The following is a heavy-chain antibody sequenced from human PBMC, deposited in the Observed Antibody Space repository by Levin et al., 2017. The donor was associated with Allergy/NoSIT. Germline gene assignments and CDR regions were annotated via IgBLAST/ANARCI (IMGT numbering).Heavy chain of an antibody. Sequence: EASVKVSCKASGYTFTGYYMHWVRQAPGQGLEWMGWINPNSGGTNYAQKFQGRVTMTRDTSISTAYMELSRLRSDDTAVYYCARDLGLERGNPFDYWGQGTLVTVSS. CDR3: ARDLGLERGNPFDY. CDR1: GYTFTGYY. V-gene: IGHV1-2*02. J-gene: IGHJ4*02. CDR2: INPNSGGT. D-gene: IGHD1-1*01.